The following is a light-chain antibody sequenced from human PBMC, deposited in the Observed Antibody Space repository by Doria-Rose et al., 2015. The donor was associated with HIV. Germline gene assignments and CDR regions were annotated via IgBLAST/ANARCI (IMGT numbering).Light chain of an antibody. Sequence: LIQPASVSGSPGQSITLSCTGSSSDVGSYKYVSWYQHHPDKAPKLILYEVSNRPSGISSRFSGSRSGNTASLTISGLQAEDEADYFCCSYTSSSTLFGTGTKVTVL. J-gene: IGLJ1*01. CDR2: EVS. CDR1: SSDVGSYKY. V-gene: IGLV2-14*01. CDR3: CSYTSSSTL.